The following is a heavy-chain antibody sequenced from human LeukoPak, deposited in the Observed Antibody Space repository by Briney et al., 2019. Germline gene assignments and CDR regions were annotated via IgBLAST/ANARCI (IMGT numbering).Heavy chain of an antibody. CDR1: GGSISSGGYY. V-gene: IGHV4-30-2*01. Sequence: SQTLSLTCTVSGGSISSGGYYWSWIRQPPGKGLEWIGYIYHSGSTYYNPSLKSRVTISVDRSKNQFSLKLSSVTAADTAVYYCARDRKVRGTRDWGQGTLVTVSS. J-gene: IGHJ4*02. D-gene: IGHD3-10*01. CDR2: IYHSGST. CDR3: ARDRKVRGTRD.